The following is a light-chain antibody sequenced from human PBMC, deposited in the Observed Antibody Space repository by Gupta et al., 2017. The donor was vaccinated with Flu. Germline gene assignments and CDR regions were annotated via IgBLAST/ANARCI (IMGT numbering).Light chain of an antibody. Sequence: QSALTPPTSVSGSLGQSITISCTGSSSNVGGNNLVYWYQHLPGKAPKLLISEGGKRPSGISNRFSGSRSGNTASLTISGLQAEDEADYYCCSYAGSRIYVFGTGTRVTVI. CDR2: EGG. V-gene: IGLV2-23*01. J-gene: IGLJ1*01. CDR3: CSYAGSRIYV. CDR1: SSNVGGNNL.